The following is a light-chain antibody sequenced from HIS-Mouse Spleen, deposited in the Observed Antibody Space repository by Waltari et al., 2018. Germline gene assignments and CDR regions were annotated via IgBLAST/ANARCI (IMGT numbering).Light chain of an antibody. CDR2: EGS. V-gene: IGLV2-23*01. CDR3: CSYAGSSPYVV. CDR1: SSDVGRYNL. J-gene: IGLJ2*01. Sequence: QSALTQPASVSGSPGQSITISCTGTSSDVGRYNLVPWYQQHPGKAPNLRIYEGSKRPSGVSNRFSGSKSGNTASLTISGLQAEDEADYYCCSYAGSSPYVVFGGGTKLTVL.